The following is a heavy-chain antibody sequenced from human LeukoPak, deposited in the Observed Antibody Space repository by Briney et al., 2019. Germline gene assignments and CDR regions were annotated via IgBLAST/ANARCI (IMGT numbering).Heavy chain of an antibody. CDR3: AKDQMVRGVTHFDY. CDR1: GFTFSSYA. V-gene: IGHV3-23*01. J-gene: IGHJ4*02. CDR2: ISGSGGST. D-gene: IGHD3-10*01. Sequence: GGSLRLSCAASGFTFSSYAMSWARQAPGKGLEWVSAISGSGGSTYYADSVKGRFTISRDNSKNTLYLQMNSLRAEDTAVYYCAKDQMVRGVTHFDYWGQGTLVTVSS.